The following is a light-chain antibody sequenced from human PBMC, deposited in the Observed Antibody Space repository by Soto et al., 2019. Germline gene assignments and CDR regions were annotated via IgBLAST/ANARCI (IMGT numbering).Light chain of an antibody. CDR3: QQYNSYS. V-gene: IGKV1-17*01. Sequence: DIRLTQSPSSLSGSLVYRVTLTCWASKGIRNDLGCYQQKPGKAPKRLIYAASSLQSGVPSRFSGSGSGTEFTITSSSLQPDDFATYYWQQYNSYSFGQRTKVDIK. J-gene: IGKJ1*01. CDR2: AAS. CDR1: KGIRND.